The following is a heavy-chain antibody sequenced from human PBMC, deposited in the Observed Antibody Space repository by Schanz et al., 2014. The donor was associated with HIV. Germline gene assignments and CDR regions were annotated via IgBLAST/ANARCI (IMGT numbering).Heavy chain of an antibody. Sequence: EVQLVESGGGLVKPGGSLRLSCAASGFIFSSYTIYWVRQTPEKGLEWVSSISGNSRYIYYAESVKGRFTISRDNAKNSLYLQMNVMRAEDTAVYYCARDSGSYVYFDDWGQGTLVTVSS. D-gene: IGHD1-26*01. CDR3: ARDSGSYVYFDD. J-gene: IGHJ4*02. V-gene: IGHV3-21*02. CDR2: ISGNSRYI. CDR1: GFIFSSYT.